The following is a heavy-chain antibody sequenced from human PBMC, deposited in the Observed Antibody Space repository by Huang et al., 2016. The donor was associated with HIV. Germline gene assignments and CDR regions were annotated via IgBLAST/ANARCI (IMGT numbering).Heavy chain of an antibody. V-gene: IGHV3-33*04. Sequence: VQLIESGGGVVQPGKSLRLSCATSGFILSNYGMHWVRQAPGKGLKWVAFIRNDGMKKNYADCVRGRFTVGRDNGNNTLFLQMRSLGVDDTAVYYCARGDYYDSSGYHPGYFDYWGQGILVTVSS. CDR1: GFILSNYG. CDR3: ARGDYYDSSGYHPGYFDY. CDR2: IRNDGMKK. D-gene: IGHD3-22*01. J-gene: IGHJ4*02.